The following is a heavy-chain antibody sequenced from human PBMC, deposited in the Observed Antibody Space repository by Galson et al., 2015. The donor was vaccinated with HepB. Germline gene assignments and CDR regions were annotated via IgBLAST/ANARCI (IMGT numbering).Heavy chain of an antibody. V-gene: IGHV3-30*18. CDR2: ISYDGSNK. CDR3: AKLGAVAGSFDY. CDR1: GFTFSSYG. J-gene: IGHJ4*02. D-gene: IGHD6-19*01. Sequence: SLRLSCAASGFTFSSYGMYWVRQAPGKGLEWVAVISYDGSNKYYADSVKGRFTISRGNSKNTLYLQMNSLRAEDTAVYYCAKLGAVAGSFDYWGQGTLVTVSS.